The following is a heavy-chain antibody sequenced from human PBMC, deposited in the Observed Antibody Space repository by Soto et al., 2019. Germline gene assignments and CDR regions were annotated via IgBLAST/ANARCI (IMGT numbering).Heavy chain of an antibody. J-gene: IGHJ5*01. D-gene: IGHD2-2*01. CDR1: GFTFSTYW. V-gene: IGHV3-7*01. Sequence: EVQVVESGGGLVQPGGSLGLSCVASGFTFSTYWMTWVRQAPGKGLEWVANIKQGGSETHYVDSVKGRFTISRDNAKNSLYLQMNSLRAEDTAVYYCARGTFGGYDSWGQGTLVTVSS. CDR2: IKQGGSET. CDR3: ARGTFGGYDS.